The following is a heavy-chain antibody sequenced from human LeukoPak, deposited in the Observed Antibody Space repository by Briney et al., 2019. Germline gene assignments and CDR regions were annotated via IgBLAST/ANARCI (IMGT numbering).Heavy chain of an antibody. CDR1: GGSISSYY. J-gene: IGHJ4*02. CDR2: IYHSGST. V-gene: IGHV4-59*01. Sequence: PSETLSLTCTVSGGSISSYYWSWIRQPPGKGLEWIGCIYHSGSTNYNPSLKSRVTISVDTSKNQFSLKLSSVTAADTAVYYCARVVRRGYSGYDYFDYWGPGTLVTVSS. CDR3: ARVVRRGYSGYDYFDY. D-gene: IGHD5-12*01.